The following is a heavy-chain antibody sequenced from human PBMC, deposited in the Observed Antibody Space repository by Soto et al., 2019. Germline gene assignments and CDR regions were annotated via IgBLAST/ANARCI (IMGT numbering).Heavy chain of an antibody. CDR2: IYWDDDK. CDR3: AHRVLRTVSGLVTTTAIFFDF. Sequence: QITLNESGPTVVRPTETLTLTCRFSGFSLTTSGVGVGWIRQSPGKAPEGLALIYWDDDKRYSASLKSRLTITKVTSKNQVVLTVSDLDPTDAATYYCAHRVLRTVSGLVTTTAIFFDFWGLGTPVAVSS. J-gene: IGHJ4*02. CDR1: GFSLTTSGVG. D-gene: IGHD3-3*01. V-gene: IGHV2-5*02.